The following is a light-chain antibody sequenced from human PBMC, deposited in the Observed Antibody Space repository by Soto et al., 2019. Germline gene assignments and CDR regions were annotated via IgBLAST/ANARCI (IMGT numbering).Light chain of an antibody. CDR2: ASS. V-gene: IGKV1-6*01. Sequence: AIQMTQSPSSLSASVGDRDTISCLASQAISNELHWYQQRPGKATKLLIYASSISQSDVPARFRGSGSGTDFKLTISELQPEDSAAYSCLQDYNYPRTFGQGTRVE. CDR1: QAISNE. CDR3: LQDYNYPRT. J-gene: IGKJ1*01.